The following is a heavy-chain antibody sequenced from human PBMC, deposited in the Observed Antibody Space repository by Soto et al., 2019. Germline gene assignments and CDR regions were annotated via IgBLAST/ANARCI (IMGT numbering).Heavy chain of an antibody. J-gene: IGHJ4*02. CDR1: GFTFSNAW. Sequence: HLVQSGGGLIKPGGTLRLSCAASGFTFSNAWMSWVRQAPGKGLERFGRIKGEADGGTTDYAAPVKGRIIISRDHSKDTLYLPMNSLKTEDTAVYYCTTGLSNGYYNFDYWGQGTPVTVSS. D-gene: IGHD3-22*01. CDR2: IKGEADGGTT. CDR3: TTGLSNGYYNFDY. V-gene: IGHV3-15*01.